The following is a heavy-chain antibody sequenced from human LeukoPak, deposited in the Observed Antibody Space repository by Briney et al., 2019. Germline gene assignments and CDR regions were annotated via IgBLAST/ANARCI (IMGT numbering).Heavy chain of an antibody. D-gene: IGHD3-9*01. V-gene: IGHV1-69*05. CDR3: ARDLGALRYFDYVRVGWFDP. CDR2: IIPIFGTA. CDR1: GGTFSSYA. Sequence: SVKVSCKASGGTFSSYAISWVRQAPGQGLEWMGGIIPIFGTADYAQKFQGRVTITTDESTSTAYMELSSLRSEDTAVYYCARDLGALRYFDYVRVGWFDPWGQGTLVTVSS. J-gene: IGHJ5*02.